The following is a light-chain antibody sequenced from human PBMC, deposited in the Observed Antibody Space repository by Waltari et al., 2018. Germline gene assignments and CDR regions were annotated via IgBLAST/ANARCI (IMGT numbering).Light chain of an antibody. V-gene: IGKV3-20*01. Sequence: EIVLTQSPATASLSPGERVTLSCRASQTVGSSSLAWNQQKPGQAPRLVIYRASRRATGIPDRFSGSGSGTDFSLTISRLEPEDFAVYYCQQHGTLPATFGQGTKVEIK. J-gene: IGKJ1*01. CDR1: QTVGSSS. CDR2: RAS. CDR3: QQHGTLPAT.